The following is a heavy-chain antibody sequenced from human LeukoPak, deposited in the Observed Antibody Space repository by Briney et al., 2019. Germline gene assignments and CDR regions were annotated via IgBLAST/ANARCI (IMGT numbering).Heavy chain of an antibody. Sequence: ASVKVSCKASGYTFTSYGISWVRQAPGQGLEWMGWISAYNGNTNYAQKLQGRVTKTTDTSTSTAYMELRSLRSDDTAVYYCARDLRAAAGTSLFGYWGQGTLVTVSS. J-gene: IGHJ4*02. CDR3: ARDLRAAAGTSLFGY. CDR2: ISAYNGNT. V-gene: IGHV1-18*01. D-gene: IGHD6-13*01. CDR1: GYTFTSYG.